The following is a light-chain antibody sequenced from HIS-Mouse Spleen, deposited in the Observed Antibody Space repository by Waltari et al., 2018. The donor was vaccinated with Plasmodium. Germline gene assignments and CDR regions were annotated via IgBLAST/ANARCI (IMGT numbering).Light chain of an antibody. Sequence: SYELTQPPSVSVSPGQTASITRTGDNLGYNYACWYQQKPGQSPVLVIYQDSKRPSGIPERFSGSNSGNTATLTISGTQAMDEADYYCQAWDSSTVVFGGGTKLTVL. V-gene: IGLV3-1*01. J-gene: IGLJ2*01. CDR1: NLGYNY. CDR2: QDS. CDR3: QAWDSSTVV.